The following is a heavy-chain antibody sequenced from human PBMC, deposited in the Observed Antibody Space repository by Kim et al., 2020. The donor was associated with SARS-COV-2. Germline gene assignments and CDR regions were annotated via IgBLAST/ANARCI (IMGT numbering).Heavy chain of an antibody. V-gene: IGHV3-7*01. CDR2: INKDGGEK. CDR1: GFTFSTYW. CDR3: ARIPSSTWYGVKGTYDYSYGWEV. Sequence: GGSLRLSCAASGFTFSTYWMSWVRQAPGMGLEWVANINKDGGEKSYVDSVKGRFTLSRDNAKNSMYLQINSGRDEDTAVYFCARIPSSTWYGVKGTYDYSYGWEVWGGGPTVTVSS. J-gene: IGHJ6*04. D-gene: IGHD6-13*01.